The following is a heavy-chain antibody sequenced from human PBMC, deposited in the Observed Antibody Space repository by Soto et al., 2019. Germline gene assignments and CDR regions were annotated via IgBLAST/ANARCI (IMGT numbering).Heavy chain of an antibody. J-gene: IGHJ6*02. Sequence: QVQLVQSGAEVKKPGSSVKVSCKASGGTFSSYAISWVRQAPGQGLEWMGGIIPIFGTANYAQKFQGRVPITADESTSTAYMELSSLRSEDTAVYYCARDRSTVTYYYYYGMDVWGQGTTVTVSS. CDR2: IIPIFGTA. V-gene: IGHV1-69*12. D-gene: IGHD4-4*01. CDR3: ARDRSTVTYYYYYGMDV. CDR1: GGTFSSYA.